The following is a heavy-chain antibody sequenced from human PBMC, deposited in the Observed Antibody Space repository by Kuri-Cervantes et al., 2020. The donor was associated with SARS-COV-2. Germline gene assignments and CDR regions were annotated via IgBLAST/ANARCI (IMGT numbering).Heavy chain of an antibody. D-gene: IGHD4-23*01. V-gene: IGHV1-18*01. Sequence: ASVKVSCKASGYTFTSYGISWVRQAPGQGLEWMGWISAYNGNTNYAQKLQGRVTMTRNTSISTAYMELSSLRSEDTAVYYCARVRTVVTLGDPDDFDYWGQGTLVTVSS. CDR3: ARVRTVVTLGDPDDFDY. J-gene: IGHJ4*02. CDR2: ISAYNGNT. CDR1: GYTFTSYG.